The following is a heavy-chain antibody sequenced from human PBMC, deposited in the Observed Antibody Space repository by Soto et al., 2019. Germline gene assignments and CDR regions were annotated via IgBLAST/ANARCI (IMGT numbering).Heavy chain of an antibody. CDR2: SSYNGGT. V-gene: IGHV4-39*01. D-gene: IGHD3-22*01. Sequence: SETLSLTCTVSADLSTISNSYWGWLLQPPGKGLQWIGSSSYNGGTFYNPSLKGRVAISVDTSKKQSSLQLTSVTAADTAMYFCARHRIEVVWRGCDYWGQGSPVTVS. CDR1: ADLSTISNSY. J-gene: IGHJ4*02. CDR3: ARHRIEVVWRGCDY.